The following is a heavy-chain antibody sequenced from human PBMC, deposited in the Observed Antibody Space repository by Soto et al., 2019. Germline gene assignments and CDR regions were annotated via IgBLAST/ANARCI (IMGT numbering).Heavy chain of an antibody. J-gene: IGHJ4*02. CDR3: ASHPLNWSDADS. Sequence: SETLSLTCTVSGDSMTSSSYYWGWIRQPPGEGLEWIGSIYYSERTSYNSGSTYYSPSLKSRVTISGDTSKSQFSLKLSSVTAADTGVYYCASHPLNWSDADSWGQGVLVTVSS. V-gene: IGHV4-39*01. D-gene: IGHD1-1*01. CDR2: IYYSERTSYNSGST. CDR1: GDSMTSSSYY.